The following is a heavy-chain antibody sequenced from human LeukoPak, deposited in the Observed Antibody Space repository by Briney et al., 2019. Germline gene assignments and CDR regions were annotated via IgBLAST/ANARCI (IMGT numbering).Heavy chain of an antibody. CDR1: EFTFGSYW. Sequence: GGSLRLSCAASEFTFGSYWMTWVRQAPGKGLEWVANINRDGSKNHFVDSVKGRFTISRDNAKNFLYLQMNSLRAEDTAVYFCARDCSPYCGDDCYFDAFDLWGQGTMVTVSS. CDR3: ARDCSPYCGDDCYFDAFDL. D-gene: IGHD2-21*02. CDR2: INRDGSKN. J-gene: IGHJ3*01. V-gene: IGHV3-7*03.